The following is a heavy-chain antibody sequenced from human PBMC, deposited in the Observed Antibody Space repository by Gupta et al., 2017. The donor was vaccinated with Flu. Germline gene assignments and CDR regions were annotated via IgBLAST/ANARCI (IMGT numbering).Heavy chain of an antibody. Sequence: EVQLLESGGALVQPGGSLRLSCAASGFSFSTYAMSWVRQAPGKGLEWVSAIIGSGGTTYYADSVKGRFTISRDNSMNTLYLQMNSLRAEDTAIYYCAKVWLRLGGDYWGQGTLVTVSS. D-gene: IGHD3-16*01. CDR3: AKVWLRLGGDY. V-gene: IGHV3-23*01. CDR2: IIGSGGTT. CDR1: GFSFSTYA. J-gene: IGHJ4*02.